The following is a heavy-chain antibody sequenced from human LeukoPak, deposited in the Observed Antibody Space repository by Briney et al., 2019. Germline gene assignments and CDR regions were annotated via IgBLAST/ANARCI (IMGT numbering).Heavy chain of an antibody. D-gene: IGHD2-15*01. CDR3: AKGRIVVVVAASGMDV. V-gene: IGHV3-30*18. CDR1: GFTFSSYG. CDR2: ISYDGSNK. J-gene: IGHJ6*02. Sequence: GGSLRLSCAASGFTFSSYGMHWVRQAPGKGLEWVAVISYDGSNKYYADSVKGRFTISRDNSKNTLYLQMNSLRAEDTAVYCCAKGRIVVVVAASGMDVWGQGTTVTVSS.